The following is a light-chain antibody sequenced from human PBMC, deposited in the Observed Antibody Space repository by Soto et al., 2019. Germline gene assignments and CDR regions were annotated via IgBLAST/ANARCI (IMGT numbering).Light chain of an antibody. V-gene: IGLV2-8*01. J-gene: IGLJ2*01. CDR2: EVS. Sequence: QSVLTQPPSASGSPGQSVTISCTGTSSDVGGYNYVSWYQQHPGRAPKLMIYEVSKRPSGVPDRFSGSKSGNTASLTVSGLQPEDEADYYCSSYAGSSNLGVFGGGTKVTGL. CDR1: SSDVGGYNY. CDR3: SSYAGSSNLGV.